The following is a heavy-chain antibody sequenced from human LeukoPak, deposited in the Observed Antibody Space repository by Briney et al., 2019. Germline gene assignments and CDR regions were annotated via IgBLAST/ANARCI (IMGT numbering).Heavy chain of an antibody. Sequence: GGSLRLSCAASAFTFGSYGMHWVRQAPGKGLEWVAFIRYDGSNKYYEDSVKGRFTISRDNSKNTLYLQMNSLRAEDTAVYYCATGRVTAFDYWGQGTLVTVSS. D-gene: IGHD5-18*01. CDR2: IRYDGSNK. V-gene: IGHV3-30*02. J-gene: IGHJ4*02. CDR1: AFTFGSYG. CDR3: ATGRVTAFDY.